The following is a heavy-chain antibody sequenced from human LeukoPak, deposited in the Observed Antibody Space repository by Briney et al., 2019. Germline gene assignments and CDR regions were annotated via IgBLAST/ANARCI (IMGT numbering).Heavy chain of an antibody. CDR1: GFTFSNYG. V-gene: IGHV3-23*05. CDR3: AKGDTGVIRRYYLDS. J-gene: IGHJ4*02. CDR2: TDTSGVIT. D-gene: IGHD5-18*01. Sequence: PGGSLRLSCAGSGFTFSNYGMSWVRQAPGKGLEWVSVTDTSGVITYYTDSVKGRFTISRDNSKNTLNLQMDSLRVEDTAVYYCAKGDTGVIRRYYLDSWGQGTLVTVSS.